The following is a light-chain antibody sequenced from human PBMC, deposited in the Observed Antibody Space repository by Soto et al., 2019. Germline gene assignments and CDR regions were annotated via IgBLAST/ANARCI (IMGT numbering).Light chain of an antibody. V-gene: IGKV3-20*01. CDR1: QSVRSRY. CDR2: GAS. CDR3: QQYVDSPT. J-gene: IGKJ4*01. Sequence: EIVLTQSPGTLFLSPGERATLSCRASQSVRSRYVAWYQQKPGQAPRLLIYGASSRATGIPDRFSGSGSGTDFTFTISRLEPEDLAVYYCQQYVDSPTFGGGTKVGIK.